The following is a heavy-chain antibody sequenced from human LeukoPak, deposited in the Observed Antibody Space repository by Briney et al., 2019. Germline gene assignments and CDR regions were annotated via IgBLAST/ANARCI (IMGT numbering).Heavy chain of an antibody. Sequence: GGSLRLSCAASGFTFSNYAMHWVRQAPGKGLEWVAVIWYDGSNKYYADSVKGRFTISRDNSKNTLYLQMNSLRAEDTAVYYCARDIYFYGDYVIDYWGQGTLVTVPS. CDR1: GFTFSNYA. CDR3: ARDIYFYGDYVIDY. D-gene: IGHD4-17*01. J-gene: IGHJ4*02. CDR2: IWYDGSNK. V-gene: IGHV3-33*01.